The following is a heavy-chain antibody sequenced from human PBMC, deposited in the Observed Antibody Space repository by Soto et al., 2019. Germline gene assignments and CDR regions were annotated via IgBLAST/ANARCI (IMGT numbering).Heavy chain of an antibody. CDR3: ARGGESGDWFDP. V-gene: IGHV4-31*03. CDR1: GGSITTGGFY. CDR2: IHYSGSS. J-gene: IGHJ5*02. D-gene: IGHD3-16*01. Sequence: QVQLQESGPGLVTPSQTLSLTCTVSGGSITTGGFYWNWIRQHPKKGLEWLGHIHYSGSSNYIPSLRKRVSMSVDTSKSQFSLELSSVTAADTAVYYCARGGESGDWFDPWGQGTLVTVSS.